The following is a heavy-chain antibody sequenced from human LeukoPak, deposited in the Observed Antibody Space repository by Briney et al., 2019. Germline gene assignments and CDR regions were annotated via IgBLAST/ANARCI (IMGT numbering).Heavy chain of an antibody. J-gene: IGHJ4*02. D-gene: IGHD1/OR15-1a*01. CDR3: ARAEWNNYFDS. CDR2: INHSGST. V-gene: IGHV4-34*01. Sequence: SETLSLTCAVYGGSFSGYYWSWIRQPPGKGLEWIGEINHSGSTNYNPSLKSRVTISVDTSKNQFSLKLSSVTAADTAVYYCARAEWNNYFDSWGQGTLVTVSS. CDR1: GGSFSGYY.